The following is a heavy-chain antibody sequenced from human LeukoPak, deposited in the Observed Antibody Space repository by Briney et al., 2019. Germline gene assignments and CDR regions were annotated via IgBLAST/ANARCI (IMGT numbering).Heavy chain of an antibody. CDR2: IYYSGST. V-gene: IGHV4-59*08. CDR3: ANYHDYSNFQGAYYLDY. Sequence: SETLSLTCTVSGGSISGYYWRWIRQPPGKGLEWIGNIYYSGSTNYNPSLKSRVTISVDTSKNQFSLKLSSVTAADTAVYYCANYHDYSNFQGAYYLDYWGQGTLVTVSS. D-gene: IGHD4-11*01. J-gene: IGHJ4*02. CDR1: GGSISGYY.